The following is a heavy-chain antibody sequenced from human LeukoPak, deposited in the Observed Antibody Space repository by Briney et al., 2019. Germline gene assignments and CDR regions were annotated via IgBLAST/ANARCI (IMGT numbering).Heavy chain of an antibody. CDR2: IYSGGST. J-gene: IGHJ6*02. V-gene: IGHV3-53*01. Sequence: PGGSLRLSCAASGFTVSSNYMSWVRQAPGKGLEWVSVIYSGGSTYYADSVKGRFTISRDNSKNTLYLQMNSLRAEDTAVYYCASQYCSSTSCYYYYGMGVWGQGTTVTVSS. D-gene: IGHD2-2*01. CDR1: GFTVSSNY. CDR3: ASQYCSSTSCYYYYGMGV.